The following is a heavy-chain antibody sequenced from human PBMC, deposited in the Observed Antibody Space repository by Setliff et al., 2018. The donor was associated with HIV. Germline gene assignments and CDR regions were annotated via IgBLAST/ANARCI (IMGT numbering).Heavy chain of an antibody. D-gene: IGHD1-26*01. Sequence: ASVKVPCKASGYTFTNYGISWVRQAPGQGLEWMGWISAYNGNTNYAPKLQDRVTITTDTSTSTAYMELRSLRSDDTAVYYCARILVGVDDAFDIWGQGTMVTVSS. CDR1: GYTFTNYG. CDR3: ARILVGVDDAFDI. CDR2: ISAYNGNT. J-gene: IGHJ3*02. V-gene: IGHV1-18*01.